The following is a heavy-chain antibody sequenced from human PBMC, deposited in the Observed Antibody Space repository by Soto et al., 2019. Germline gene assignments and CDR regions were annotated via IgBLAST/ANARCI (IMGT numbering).Heavy chain of an antibody. V-gene: IGHV3-23*01. Sequence: GGSLRLSCAASGFTFSSYAMSWVRQAPGKGLEWVSAISGSGGSTYYADSVKGRFTISRDNSKNTLYLQMNSLRAEDTAVYYCAKGGRIVVVITCYFDYWGQGTLVTVSS. D-gene: IGHD3-22*01. CDR1: GFTFSSYA. CDR3: AKGGRIVVVITCYFDY. CDR2: ISGSGGST. J-gene: IGHJ4*02.